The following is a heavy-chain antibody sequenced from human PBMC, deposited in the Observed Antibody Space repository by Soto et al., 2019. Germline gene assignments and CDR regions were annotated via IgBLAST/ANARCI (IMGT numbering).Heavy chain of an antibody. CDR3: ARQRPPYKDIVVVPAAMLDY. J-gene: IGHJ4*02. D-gene: IGHD2-2*01. CDR2: IYYSGST. Sequence: SETLSLTCTVSGGSISSSSYYWGWIRQPPGKGLEWIGSIYYSGSTYYNPSLKSRVTISVDTSKNQFSLKLSSVTAADTAVYYCARQRPPYKDIVVVPAAMLDYWGQGTLVTVSS. V-gene: IGHV4-39*01. CDR1: GGSISSSSYY.